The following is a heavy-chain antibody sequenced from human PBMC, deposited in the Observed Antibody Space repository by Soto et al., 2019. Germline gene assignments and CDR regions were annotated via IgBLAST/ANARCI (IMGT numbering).Heavy chain of an antibody. V-gene: IGHV1-69*06. CDR3: ARDWTAAAGTRDNWFDP. J-gene: IGHJ5*02. CDR2: IIPIFGTA. CDR1: GGTFSSYA. Sequence: SVKVSCKASGGTFSSYAISWVRQAPGQGLEWMGGIIPIFGTANYAQKFQGRVTITADKSTSTAYMELSSLRSEDTAVYYCARDWTAAAGTRDNWFDPWGQGTLVTVSS. D-gene: IGHD6-13*01.